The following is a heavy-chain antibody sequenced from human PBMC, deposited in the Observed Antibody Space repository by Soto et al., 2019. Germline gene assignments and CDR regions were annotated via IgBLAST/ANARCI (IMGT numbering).Heavy chain of an antibody. CDR2: KIPMLSMS. D-gene: IGHD3-10*01. V-gene: IGHV1-69*02. CDR1: GDTFNFYT. J-gene: IGHJ4*02. Sequence: QVQLVQSGSELKKPGSSVRLSGKTSGDTFNFYTINWVRQAPGLGLEWMGRKIPMLSMSTYELKLQGRHTISADKSTSTAYMVLNSLKPEDTAMYYCATSYGTGSQAFACWGQGDLVTVSS. CDR3: ATSYGTGSQAFAC.